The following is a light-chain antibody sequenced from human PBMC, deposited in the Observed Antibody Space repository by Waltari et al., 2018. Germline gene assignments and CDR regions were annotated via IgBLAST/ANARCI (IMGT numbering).Light chain of an antibody. CDR2: STN. CDR1: SGSVSTSHY. Sequence: QTVVTQEPSFSVSPGGTVTISCGLSSGSVSTSHYPSCYQQTPGQAPRTLIYSTNTRSSGVPDRFSGSILANKAALTITGAQADDESDYYCVLYMGSAIWVFGGGTKLTVL. V-gene: IGLV8-61*01. J-gene: IGLJ3*02. CDR3: VLYMGSAIWV.